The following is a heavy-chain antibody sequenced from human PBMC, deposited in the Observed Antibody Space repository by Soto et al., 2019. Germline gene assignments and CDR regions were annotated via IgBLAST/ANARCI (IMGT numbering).Heavy chain of an antibody. V-gene: IGHV3-72*01. D-gene: IGHD3-22*01. CDR3: ARASRFGDSSGYYPYYFDY. CDR1: GFTFSDHY. CDR2: TRNKANSYTT. J-gene: IGHJ4*02. Sequence: GGALRLSCAASGFTFSDHYMDWVRQAPGKGLEWVGRTRNKANSYTTEYAASVKGRFTISRDDSKNSLYLQMNSLKTEDTAVYCCARASRFGDSSGYYPYYFDYWGQGTLVTVSS.